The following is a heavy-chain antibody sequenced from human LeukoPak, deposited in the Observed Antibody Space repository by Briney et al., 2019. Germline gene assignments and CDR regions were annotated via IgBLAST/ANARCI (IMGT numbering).Heavy chain of an antibody. CDR2: ITGTGTST. V-gene: IGHV3-23*01. J-gene: IGHJ5*02. Sequence: GGSLRLSCAASGFTFSSYAMHWVRQAPGKGLEWVSTITGTGTSTYYADSVKGRFTISRDNSRNTLYLQMNSLSAEETAVYYCAKDEIGSFDPWGQGTLVTVSS. D-gene: IGHD3-16*01. CDR1: GFTFSSYA. CDR3: AKDEIGSFDP.